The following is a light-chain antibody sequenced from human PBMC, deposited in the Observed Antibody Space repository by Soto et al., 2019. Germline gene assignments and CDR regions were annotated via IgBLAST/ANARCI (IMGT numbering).Light chain of an antibody. Sequence: QPVLTQPPSVSGAPGQRVTISCTGTRSNTGAGYDVHWYQQHPGTAPKYLIYSNNNRPSGVPDRFSGSKSGTSASLAISGLQAEDEADYFCQSFDTSLRGWVFGGGTQLTVL. CDR1: RSNTGAGYD. J-gene: IGLJ3*02. V-gene: IGLV1-40*01. CDR3: QSFDTSLRGWV. CDR2: SNN.